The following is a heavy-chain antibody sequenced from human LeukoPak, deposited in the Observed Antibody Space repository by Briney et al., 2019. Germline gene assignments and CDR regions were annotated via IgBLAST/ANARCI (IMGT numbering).Heavy chain of an antibody. CDR2: IIPIFGTA. V-gene: IGHV1-69*13. CDR3: ARVGGLLWFGELSRPPMDV. J-gene: IGHJ6*02. Sequence: EASVKVSCKASGGTFSSYAISWVRQAPGQGLEWMGGIIPIFGTANYAQKFQGRVTITADESTSTAYMELSSLRSEDTAVYYCARVGGLLWFGELSRPPMDVWGQGTTVTVSS. D-gene: IGHD3-10*01. CDR1: GGTFSSYA.